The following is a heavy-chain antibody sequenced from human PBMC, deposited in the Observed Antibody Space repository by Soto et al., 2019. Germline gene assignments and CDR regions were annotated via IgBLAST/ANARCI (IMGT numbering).Heavy chain of an antibody. CDR2: IYYSGST. J-gene: IGHJ5*02. Sequence: QVQLQESGPGLVKPSQTLSLTCTVSGGSISSGGYYWSWIRQHPGKGLEWIGYIYYSGSTYYNPSLKSRVTISVDTSKNQFSLKLSSVTAADTAVYYCARDMGYCSGGSCYSGRDWFDPWGQGTLVTVSS. D-gene: IGHD2-15*01. V-gene: IGHV4-31*03. CDR3: ARDMGYCSGGSCYSGRDWFDP. CDR1: GGSISSGGYY.